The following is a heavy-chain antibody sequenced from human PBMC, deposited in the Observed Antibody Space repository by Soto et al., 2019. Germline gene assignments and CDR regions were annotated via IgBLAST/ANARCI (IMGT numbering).Heavy chain of an antibody. V-gene: IGHV1-69*01. J-gene: IGHJ6*02. CDR2: IIPIFGTA. CDR1: GGTFSSYA. D-gene: IGHD6-13*01. Sequence: QVQLVQSGAEVKKPGSSVKVSCKASGGTFSSYAISWVRQAPGQGLEWMGGIIPIFGTANYAQKFQGRVTITADESTSTAYMELSSLRSEDTAVYYCARDGSVLAAAESYYYYYGMDVWGQGTTVTVSS. CDR3: ARDGSVLAAAESYYYYYGMDV.